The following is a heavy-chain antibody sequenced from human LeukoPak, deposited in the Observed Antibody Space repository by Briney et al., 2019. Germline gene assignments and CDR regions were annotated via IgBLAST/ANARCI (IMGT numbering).Heavy chain of an antibody. CDR3: ARDRGSRWYVFDY. D-gene: IGHD6-13*01. CDR1: GFTFSSYS. Sequence: GGSLRLSCAASGFTFSSYSMNWVRQAPGKGLEWVSSISSSSSYIYYADSVKGRFTISRDNAKNSLYLQMNSLRAEDTAVYYCARDRGSRWYVFDYWGQGTLVTVSS. V-gene: IGHV3-21*01. CDR2: ISSSSSYI. J-gene: IGHJ4*02.